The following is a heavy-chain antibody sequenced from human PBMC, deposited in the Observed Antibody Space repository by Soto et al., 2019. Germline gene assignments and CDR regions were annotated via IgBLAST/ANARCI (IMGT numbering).Heavy chain of an antibody. Sequence: RRSPADSAFTFSSYPLTWVRQAAAKGLEWLAGISSTGSTYSAVSVKARFTLSRDNSKSHLILQMNSLRVEDTAGHYCAQVGISAWYDNSYFDYWGQGTLVTVSS. J-gene: IGHJ4*02. CDR2: ISSTGST. CDR3: AQVGISAWYDNSYFDY. CDR1: AFTFSSYP. V-gene: IGHV3-23*01. D-gene: IGHD3-3*02.